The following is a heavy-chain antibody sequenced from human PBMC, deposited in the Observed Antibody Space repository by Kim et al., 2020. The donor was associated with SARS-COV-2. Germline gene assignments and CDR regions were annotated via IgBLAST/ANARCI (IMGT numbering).Heavy chain of an antibody. D-gene: IGHD7-27*01. V-gene: IGHV7-4-1*02. CDR3: AGTGLKGDSYMDV. Sequence: ASVKVSCKASGYTFTNYAMNWVRQAPGQGLEWMGWINTNTGNPTYAQGFTGRFVFSLDTSVSTAYLQISSLQAEDTAVYYCAGTGLKGDSYMDVWGKGTTVTVPS. CDR2: INTNTGNP. CDR1: GYTFTNYA. J-gene: IGHJ6*03.